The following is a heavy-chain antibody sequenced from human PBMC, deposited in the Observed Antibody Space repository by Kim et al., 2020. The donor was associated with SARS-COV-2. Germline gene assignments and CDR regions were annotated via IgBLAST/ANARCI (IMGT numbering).Heavy chain of an antibody. CDR1: GFTFSSYW. V-gene: IGHV3-7*03. Sequence: GGSPRLSCAASGFTFSSYWMSWVRQAPGKGLEWVANIKQDGSEKYYVDSVKGRFTISRDNAKNSLYLQMNSLRAEDTAVYYCARVGLGYCSGGSCYSAFDIWGQGTMVTVSS. CDR3: ARVGLGYCSGGSCYSAFDI. CDR2: IKQDGSEK. J-gene: IGHJ3*02. D-gene: IGHD2-15*01.